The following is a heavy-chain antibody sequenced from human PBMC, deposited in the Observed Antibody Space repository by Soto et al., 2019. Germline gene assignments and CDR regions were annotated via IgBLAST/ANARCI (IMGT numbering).Heavy chain of an antibody. Sequence: QVQLQESGPGLVKPSQTLSLTCTVSGGSISSGGYYWSWIRQHPGKGLEWIGYIYYSGSTYYNPSRKSRVTIPVYTXXTQFSLKLSSVTAADTAVYYCARVCGGDCHYGMDVWGQGTTVTVSS. CDR2: IYYSGST. CDR1: GGSISSGGYY. J-gene: IGHJ6*02. D-gene: IGHD2-21*02. V-gene: IGHV4-31*03. CDR3: ARVCGGDCHYGMDV.